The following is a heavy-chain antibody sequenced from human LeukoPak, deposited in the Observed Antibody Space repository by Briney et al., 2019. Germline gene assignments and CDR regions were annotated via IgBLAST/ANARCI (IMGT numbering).Heavy chain of an antibody. CDR3: ARDSRSPKDY. CDR1: GFTFSSYS. CDR2: ISSSSSTI. J-gene: IGHJ4*02. V-gene: IGHV3-48*01. Sequence: GRSLRLSCAASGFTFSSYSMNWVRQAPGKGLEWVSYISSSSSTIYYADSVKGRFTISRDNAKNSLYLQMNSLRAEDTAVYYCARDSRSPKDYWGQGTLVTVSS.